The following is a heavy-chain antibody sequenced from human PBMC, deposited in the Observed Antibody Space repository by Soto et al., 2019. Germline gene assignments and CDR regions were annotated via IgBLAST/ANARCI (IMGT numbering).Heavy chain of an antibody. V-gene: IGHV1-2*02. D-gene: IGHD3-3*01. J-gene: IGHJ3*02. CDR3: ARGGGVGVAGSAAFDM. CDR2: INPATGAA. Sequence: QLHLVQSGAVVKKPGASVTVSCSASGYPVTAYYMHWVRQAPGRGLEWMGGINPATGAAKYTQTFQGRGTTARDTSTSTVCMELSGLTSEDTAVFYWARGGGVGVAGSAAFDMWGQGTLVNVSS. CDR1: GYPVTAYY.